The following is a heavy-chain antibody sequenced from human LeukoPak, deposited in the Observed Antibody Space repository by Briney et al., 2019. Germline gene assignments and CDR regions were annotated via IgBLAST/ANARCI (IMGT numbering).Heavy chain of an antibody. J-gene: IGHJ3*02. CDR2: IRSKAYGGTT. CDR3: TSSPLGYCSGGSCYYFYRSAFDI. D-gene: IGHD2-15*01. Sequence: PGGSLRLSCAASGFTFSSYAMSWVRQAPGKGLEWVGFIRSKAYGGTTEYAASVKGRFTISRDDSKSIAYLQMNSLKTEDTAVYYCTSSPLGYCSGGSCYYFYRSAFDIWGQGTMVTVSS. CDR1: GFTFSSYA. V-gene: IGHV3-49*04.